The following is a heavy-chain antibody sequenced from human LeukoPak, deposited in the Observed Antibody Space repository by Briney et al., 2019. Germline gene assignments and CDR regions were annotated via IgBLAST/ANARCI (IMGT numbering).Heavy chain of an antibody. D-gene: IGHD2-8*02. V-gene: IGHV4-59*01. CDR3: ARVYCSGGVCWSTAGFDY. CDR2: IHHTGAT. CDR1: GGXITDNF. Sequence: SETLSLTCTVSGGXITDNFWGWIRQTPEKGREWIAHIHHTGATRNNPSLNGRVTISVDTSKNKISLKLNTVTVADTALYYCARVYCSGGVCWSTAGFDYWGQGTPVTVSS. J-gene: IGHJ4*02.